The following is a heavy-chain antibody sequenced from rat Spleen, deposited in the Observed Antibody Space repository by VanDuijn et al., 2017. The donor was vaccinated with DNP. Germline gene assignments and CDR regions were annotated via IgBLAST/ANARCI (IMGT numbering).Heavy chain of an antibody. V-gene: IGHV3-1*01. J-gene: IGHJ2*01. Sequence: EVQLQESGSGLVKPSQSLSLTCSVTGYSITSHYWGWIRKFPGNKLEYIGHISYSGRTNYNPSLKSRLSITRDTSKNQFFLQLNSVTTEDTATYYCARWTYYFDYWGQGVMVTVSS. CDR2: ISYSGRT. CDR3: ARWTYYFDY. CDR1: GYSITSHY.